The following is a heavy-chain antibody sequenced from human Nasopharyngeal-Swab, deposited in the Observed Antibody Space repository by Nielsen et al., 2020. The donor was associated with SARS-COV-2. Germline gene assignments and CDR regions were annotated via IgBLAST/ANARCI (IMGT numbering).Heavy chain of an antibody. CDR3: ARRGLVGVTISFDY. V-gene: IGHV4-61*05. Sequence: RQAPGKGLEWIGYIYYSGSTNYNPSLKSRVTMSVDKSKNQFSLKLSSVTAADTAVYYCARRGLVGVTISFDYWGQGTLVTVSS. J-gene: IGHJ4*02. CDR2: IYYSGST. D-gene: IGHD1-26*01.